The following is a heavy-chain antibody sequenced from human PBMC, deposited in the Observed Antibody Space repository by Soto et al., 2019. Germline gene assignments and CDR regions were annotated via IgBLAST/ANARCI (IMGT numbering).Heavy chain of an antibody. CDR2: ISAYNGNT. D-gene: IGHD6-13*01. CDR1: GYTFTSYG. V-gene: IGHV1-18*04. J-gene: IGHJ6*02. Sequence: ASVKVSCKASGYTFTSYGISWVRQAPGQGLEWMGWISAYNGNTNYAQKLQGRVTMTTDTSTSTAYMELRSLRSDDTAVYYCAREEQQLTYYYYGMDVWGQGTTVTVSS. CDR3: AREEQQLTYYYYGMDV.